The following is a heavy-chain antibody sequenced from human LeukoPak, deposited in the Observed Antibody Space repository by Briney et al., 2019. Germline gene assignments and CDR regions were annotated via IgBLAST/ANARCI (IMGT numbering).Heavy chain of an antibody. CDR1: GGTFSSYA. D-gene: IGHD3-22*01. CDR2: IIPIFGTA. CDR3: ARDRGYDSSGYYYNLWFDY. Sequence: SVKVSCKASGGTFSSYAISWVRQAPEQGLEWMGGIIPIFGTANYAQKFQGRVTITADESTSTAYMELSSLRSEDTAVYYCARDRGYDSSGYYYNLWFDYWGQGTLVTVSS. J-gene: IGHJ4*02. V-gene: IGHV1-69*13.